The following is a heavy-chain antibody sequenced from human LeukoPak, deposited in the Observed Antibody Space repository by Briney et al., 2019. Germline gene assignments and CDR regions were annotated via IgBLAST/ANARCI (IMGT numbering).Heavy chain of an antibody. D-gene: IGHD3-22*01. Sequence: GGSLRLSCAASGFTFGSYGMSWVRQAPGKGLEWVSFITPNADRTSYADSVEGRFTISRDNPRNTLYMQMNSLRDEDTALYYCAVMHGYYDGSGYWVQWGQGTLVTVSS. CDR2: ITPNADRT. V-gene: IGHV3-23*01. CDR1: GFTFGSYG. CDR3: AVMHGYYDGSGYWVQ. J-gene: IGHJ1*01.